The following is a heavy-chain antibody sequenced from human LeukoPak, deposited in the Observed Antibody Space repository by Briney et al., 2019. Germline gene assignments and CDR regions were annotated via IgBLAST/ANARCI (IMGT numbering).Heavy chain of an antibody. CDR2: IYYSGST. V-gene: IGHV4-39*07. CDR3: AALEVDTAMVDPYYYYYYMDV. Sequence: SETLSLTCTVSGGSISSSSDYWGWIRQPPGKGLEWIGSIYYSGSTYYNPSLKSRVTISVDTSKNQFSLKLSSVTAADTAVYYCAALEVDTAMVDPYYYYYYMDVWGKGTTVTVSS. J-gene: IGHJ6*03. CDR1: GGSISSSSDY. D-gene: IGHD5-18*01.